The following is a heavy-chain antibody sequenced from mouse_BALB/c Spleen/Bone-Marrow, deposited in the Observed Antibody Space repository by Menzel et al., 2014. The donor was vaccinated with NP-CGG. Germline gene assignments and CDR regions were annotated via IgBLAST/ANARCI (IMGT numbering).Heavy chain of an antibody. CDR2: ISNGSSPI. V-gene: IGHV5-17*02. D-gene: IGHD2-4*01. CDR3: ARKGAMITHYYAMDY. Sequence: EVKLVESGGGLVQPGGSRKLSCAASGFTFSGFGMHWVRQAPEKGLEWVAYISNGSSPIYYADTVKGRFTISRDNPKNTLFLQMTSLRSEDTAMYYCARKGAMITHYYAMDYWGQGTSVTVSS. J-gene: IGHJ4*01. CDR1: GFTFSGFG.